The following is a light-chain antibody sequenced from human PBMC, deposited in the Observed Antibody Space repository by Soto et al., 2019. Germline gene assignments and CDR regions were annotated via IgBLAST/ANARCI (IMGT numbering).Light chain of an antibody. J-gene: IGKJ1*01. CDR3: QQYSSSPQT. V-gene: IGKV3-20*01. CDR1: QSLSSNS. Sequence: EIVLTQSPGTLSLSPGEGAALSCRASQSLSSNSLAWYQHKPGQAPRLLIYGASSKATGVPDRFYGTGSGTDFTLTISRLEPKDFAVYYCQQYSSSPQTFGQGTKV. CDR2: GAS.